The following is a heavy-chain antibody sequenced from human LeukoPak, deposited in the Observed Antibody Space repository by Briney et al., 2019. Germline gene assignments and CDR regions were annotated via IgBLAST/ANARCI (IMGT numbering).Heavy chain of an antibody. CDR1: GFPLSNYW. D-gene: IGHD4-23*01. CDR2: INQGGSET. Sequence: GGSLRLSCAAPGFPLSNYWRMLVRQAPGKRPEWVANINQGGSETNYVSSVKGRFSISRDNAKTSQYLQMNSLRAEDTAVYYCATDRKVGTWDPRFDYWGQGALVTVSS. J-gene: IGHJ4*02. CDR3: ATDRKVGTWDPRFDY. V-gene: IGHV3-7*01.